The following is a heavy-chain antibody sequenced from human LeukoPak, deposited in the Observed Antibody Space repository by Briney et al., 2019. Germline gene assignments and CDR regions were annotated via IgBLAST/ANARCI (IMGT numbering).Heavy chain of an antibody. CDR1: GFTFSSYS. CDR3: ARARLTDYVWGRRTFDI. J-gene: IGHJ3*02. CDR2: ISSSGSTI. Sequence: GGSLRLSCAASGFTFSSYSMNWVRQAPGKGLEWVSYISSSGSTIYYADSVKGRFTISRDNAKKSLCLQMNSLRAEDTAVYYCARARLTDYVWGRRTFDIWGQGTMVTISS. V-gene: IGHV3-48*04. D-gene: IGHD3-16*01.